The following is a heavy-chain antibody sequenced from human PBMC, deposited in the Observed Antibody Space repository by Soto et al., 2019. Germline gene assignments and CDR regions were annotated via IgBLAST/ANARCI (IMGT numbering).Heavy chain of an antibody. CDR3: ARDGGRHSGGIDY. D-gene: IGHD1-26*01. J-gene: IGHJ4*02. CDR2: IIPIFGTV. CDR1: GGTFSSYS. Sequence: QVQLVQSGAEVKKPGSSVKVSCKASGGTFSSYSINWVRQAPGQGLEWMGEIIPIFGTVNYAQKFQGRVTITADESTSTAYIELSSLRSEDTAVYYCARDGGRHSGGIDYWGQGTLVTVSS. V-gene: IGHV1-69*01.